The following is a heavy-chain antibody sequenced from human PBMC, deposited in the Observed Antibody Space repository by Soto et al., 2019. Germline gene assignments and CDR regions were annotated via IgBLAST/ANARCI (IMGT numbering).Heavy chain of an antibody. CDR1: GGTFSSYA. D-gene: IGHD6-13*01. CDR2: IIPIFGTA. J-gene: IGHJ6*02. V-gene: IGHV1-69*13. CDR3: ARDGGIAAAGRRGYYGMDV. Sequence: GASVKVSCKASGGTFSSYAISWVRQAPGQGLEWMGGIIPIFGTANYAQKFQGRVTITADESTSTAYMGLSSLRSEDTAVYYCARDGGIAAAGRRGYYGMDVWGQGTTVTVSS.